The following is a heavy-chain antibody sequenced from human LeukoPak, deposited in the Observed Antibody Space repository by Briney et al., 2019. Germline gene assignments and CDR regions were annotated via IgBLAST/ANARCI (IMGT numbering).Heavy chain of an antibody. CDR1: GFTFSSHW. CDR3: ARVFGNWYFDL. J-gene: IGHJ2*01. CDR2: INSDGSST. Sequence: PGGSLRLSCAASGFTFSSHWMHWVRQAPGKGLGWVSRINSDGSSTNYADSVKGRFTISRDNAKNTLYLQTNSLRAEDTAVYYCARVFGNWYFDLWGRGTLVTVSS. V-gene: IGHV3-74*01. D-gene: IGHD3-10*02.